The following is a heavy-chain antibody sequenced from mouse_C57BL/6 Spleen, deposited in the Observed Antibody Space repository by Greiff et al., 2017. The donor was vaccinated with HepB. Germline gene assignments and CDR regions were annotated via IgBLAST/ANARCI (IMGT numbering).Heavy chain of an antibody. V-gene: IGHV5-17*01. D-gene: IGHD1-1*01. CDR1: GFTFSDYG. CDR3: ARGYYGSIPWFAY. Sequence: EVQVVESGGGLVKPGGSLKLSCAASGFTFSDYGMHWVRQAPEKGLEWVAYISSGRSTIYYADTVKGRFTISRDNAKNTLFLQMTSLRSEDTAMYYCARGYYGSIPWFAYCGHGTLVTVSA. CDR2: ISSGRSTI. J-gene: IGHJ3*01.